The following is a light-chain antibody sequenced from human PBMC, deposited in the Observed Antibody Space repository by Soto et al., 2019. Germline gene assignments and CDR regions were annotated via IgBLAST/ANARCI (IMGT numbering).Light chain of an antibody. CDR1: SSNIGSNT. CDR2: NNN. V-gene: IGLV1-44*01. J-gene: IGLJ1*01. CDR3: AAWDDSLNGLV. Sequence: QSVLTRPPSASGTPGQRVTISCSGSSSNIGSNTVSWYQQLPGTAPKLLIYNNNQRPSGVPDRFSGSKSGTSASLAISGLQSEDEADYYCAAWDDSLNGLVFGTGTTVTVL.